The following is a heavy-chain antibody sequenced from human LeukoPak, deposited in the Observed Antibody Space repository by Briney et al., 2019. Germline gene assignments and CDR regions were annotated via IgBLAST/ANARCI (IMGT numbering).Heavy chain of an antibody. V-gene: IGHV4-59*01. D-gene: IGHD3-16*01. CDR3: ARNVGYYYGMDV. Sequence: SETLSLTCTVSGGSISSYYWSWIRQPPGKGLEWIGYIYYSGSTNYNPSVKSRVTISVDTSKNQFSLKLSSVTAADTAVYYCARNVGYYYGMDVWGQGTTVTVSS. CDR2: IYYSGST. CDR1: GGSISSYY. J-gene: IGHJ6*02.